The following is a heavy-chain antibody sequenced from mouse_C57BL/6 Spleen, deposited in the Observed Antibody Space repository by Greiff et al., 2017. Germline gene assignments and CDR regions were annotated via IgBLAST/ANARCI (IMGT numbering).Heavy chain of an antibody. V-gene: IGHV7-3*01. D-gene: IGHD3-3*01. CDR2: IRNKANGYTT. CDR3: ARYPKLEYYFDY. J-gene: IGHJ2*01. Sequence: EVKVVESGGGLVQPGGSLSLSCAASGFTFTDYYMSWVRQPPGKALEWLGFIRNKANGYTTEYSASVKGRFTISRDNSQSILYLQMNALRAEDSATYYCARYPKLEYYFDYWGQGTTLTVSS. CDR1: GFTFTDYY.